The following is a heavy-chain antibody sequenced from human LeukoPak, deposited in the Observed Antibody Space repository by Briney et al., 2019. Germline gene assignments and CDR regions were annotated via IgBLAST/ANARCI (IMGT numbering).Heavy chain of an antibody. CDR1: GYTFTSYG. Sequence: ASVKVSCKASGYTFTSYGIIWVRQAPGQGLEWMGWISAYNANTKYAQKLQGRVSMTTDTSTSTAYMELRSLRSDDTAVYYCAGGPYCSGGSCYSQYFDYWGQGTLVTVSS. V-gene: IGHV1-18*01. CDR3: AGGPYCSGGSCYSQYFDY. CDR2: ISAYNANT. J-gene: IGHJ4*02. D-gene: IGHD2-15*01.